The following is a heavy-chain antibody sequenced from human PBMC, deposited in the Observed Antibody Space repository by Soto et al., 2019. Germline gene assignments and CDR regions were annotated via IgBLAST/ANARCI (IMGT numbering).Heavy chain of an antibody. CDR2: INPNSGGT. V-gene: IGHV1-2*04. J-gene: IGHJ3*02. CDR3: AREKEDGLWFGEPREDAFDI. CDR1: GYTFTGYY. Sequence: ASVKVSCKASGYTFTGYYMHWVRQAPGQGLEWMGWINPNSGGTNYAQKFQGWVTMTRDTSISTAYMELSRLRSDDTAVYYCAREKEDGLWFGEPREDAFDIWGQGTMVTVSS. D-gene: IGHD3-10*01.